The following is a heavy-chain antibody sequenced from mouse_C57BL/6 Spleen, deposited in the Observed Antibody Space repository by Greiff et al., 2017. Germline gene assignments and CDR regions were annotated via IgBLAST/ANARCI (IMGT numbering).Heavy chain of an antibody. CDR2: IDPNSGGT. Sequence: QVQLQQPGAELVKPGASVKLSCKASGYTFTSYWMHWVKQRPGRGLEWIGWIDPNSGGTKYNEKFKSKATLTVDKPSSTAYMQLSSLTSEDSAVYYCARETHYYGSGYGFAYWGQGTLVTVSA. J-gene: IGHJ3*01. D-gene: IGHD1-1*01. CDR1: GYTFTSYW. V-gene: IGHV1-72*01. CDR3: ARETHYYGSGYGFAY.